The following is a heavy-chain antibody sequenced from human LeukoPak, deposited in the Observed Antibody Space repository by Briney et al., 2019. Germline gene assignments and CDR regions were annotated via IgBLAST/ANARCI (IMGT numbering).Heavy chain of an antibody. V-gene: IGHV4-59*01. Sequence: PSETLSLTCTVSGGSISSYYWSWIRQPPGKRLEWLGYIHNTGSTDYNPSLKGRVSISVDTSKNQLSLKVSSVTAADTAVYYCAKVLVPESFDSWGQGTLVTVSS. D-gene: IGHD1-14*01. CDR2: IHNTGST. CDR3: AKVLVPESFDS. CDR1: GGSISSYY. J-gene: IGHJ4*02.